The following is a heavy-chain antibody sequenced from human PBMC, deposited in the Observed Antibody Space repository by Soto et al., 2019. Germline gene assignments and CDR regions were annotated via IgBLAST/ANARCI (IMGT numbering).Heavy chain of an antibody. V-gene: IGHV3-30-3*01. Sequence: GGSLRLSCAASGFTFSSYAMHWVRQAPGKGLEWVAVISYDGSNKYYADSVKGRFTISRDNSKNSLYLQMNSLRAEDTAVYYCAREGLRYFDWLFAAPDYWGQGTLVTVSS. CDR3: AREGLRYFDWLFAAPDY. CDR1: GFTFSSYA. CDR2: ISYDGSNK. D-gene: IGHD3-9*01. J-gene: IGHJ4*02.